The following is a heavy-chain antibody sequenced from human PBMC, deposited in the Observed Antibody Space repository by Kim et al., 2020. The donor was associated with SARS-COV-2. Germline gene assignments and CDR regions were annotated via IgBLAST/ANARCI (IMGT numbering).Heavy chain of an antibody. Sequence: SETLSLTCTVSGGSISNYYWNWIRQPAGRGLEWIGRAYSSGSTSYNPSLKSRITMSVDTSKNQFSLKLSSVTAADTAVYYCAAYSVTYYYAIDVWGQGTT. CDR2: AYSSGST. V-gene: IGHV4-4*07. D-gene: IGHD2-21*01. CDR1: GGSISNYY. CDR3: AAYSVTYYYAIDV. J-gene: IGHJ6*02.